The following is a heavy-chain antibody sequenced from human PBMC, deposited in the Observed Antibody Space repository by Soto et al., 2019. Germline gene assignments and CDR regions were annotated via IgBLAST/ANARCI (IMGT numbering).Heavy chain of an antibody. D-gene: IGHD2-2*01. Sequence: SETLSLTCTVSGGSISSSSYYWGWIRQPPGKGLEWIGSIYYSGSTYYNPSLKSRVTISVDTSKNQFSLKLSSVTAADTALYYCARHIRQYQLLNWFDPWGQGTLVTVSS. CDR2: IYYSGST. V-gene: IGHV4-39*01. J-gene: IGHJ5*02. CDR3: ARHIRQYQLLNWFDP. CDR1: GGSISSSSYY.